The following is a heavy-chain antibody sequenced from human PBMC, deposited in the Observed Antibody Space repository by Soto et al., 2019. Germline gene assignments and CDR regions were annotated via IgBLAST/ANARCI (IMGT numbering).Heavy chain of an antibody. Sequence: GSLRLSCAASGFTFSSYGMHWVRQAPGKGLEWVAVISYDGSNKYYADSVKGRFTISRDNSKNTPYLQMNSLRAEDTAVYYCAKEQDLEWLPRGGYFDYWGQGTLVTVSS. V-gene: IGHV3-30*18. CDR2: ISYDGSNK. D-gene: IGHD3-3*01. CDR1: GFTFSSYG. J-gene: IGHJ4*02. CDR3: AKEQDLEWLPRGGYFDY.